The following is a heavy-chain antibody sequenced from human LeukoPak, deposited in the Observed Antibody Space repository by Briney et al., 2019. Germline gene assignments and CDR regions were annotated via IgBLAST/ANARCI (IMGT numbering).Heavy chain of an antibody. CDR3: AKDFLKYYDILTGPTKYYYYGMDV. Sequence: GGSLRLSCAASGFTFSSYGMHWVRQAPGKGLEWVAVISYDGSNKYYADSVKGRFTISRDNSKNTLYLQMNSLRAEDTAVYYCAKDFLKYYDILTGPTKYYYYGMDVWGQGTTVTVSS. D-gene: IGHD3-9*01. J-gene: IGHJ6*02. CDR1: GFTFSSYG. CDR2: ISYDGSNK. V-gene: IGHV3-30*18.